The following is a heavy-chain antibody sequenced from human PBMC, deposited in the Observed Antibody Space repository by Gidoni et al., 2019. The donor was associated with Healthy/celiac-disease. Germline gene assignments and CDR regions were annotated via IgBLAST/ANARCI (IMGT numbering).Heavy chain of an antibody. D-gene: IGHD3-3*01. Sequence: QVQLVESGGGVVQPGRSLRLSCEASGFTFSSYGMHWVRQAPGKGLEWVAVISYDGSNKYYADSVKGRFTISRDNSKNTLYLQMNSLRAEDTAVYYCAKDLRRLVDTIDYWGQGTLVTVSS. CDR1: GFTFSSYG. CDR2: ISYDGSNK. CDR3: AKDLRRLVDTIDY. J-gene: IGHJ4*02. V-gene: IGHV3-30*18.